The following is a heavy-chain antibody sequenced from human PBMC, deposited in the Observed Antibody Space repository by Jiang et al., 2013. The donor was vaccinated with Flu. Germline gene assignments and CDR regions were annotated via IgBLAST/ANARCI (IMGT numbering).Heavy chain of an antibody. V-gene: IGHV4-34*01. CDR2: INHSGST. CDR3: ARLGSGSYFGYYYGMDV. J-gene: IGHJ6*02. Sequence: KPSETLSLTCAVYGGSFSGYYWSWIRQPPGKGLEWIGEINHSGSTNYNPSLKSRVTISVDTSKNQFSLKLSSVTAADTAVYYCARLGSGSYFGYYYGMDVWGQGTTVTVSS. D-gene: IGHD3-10*01. CDR1: GGSFSGYY.